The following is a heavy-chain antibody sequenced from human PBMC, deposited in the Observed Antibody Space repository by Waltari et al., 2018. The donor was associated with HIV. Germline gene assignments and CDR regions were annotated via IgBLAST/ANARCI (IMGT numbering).Heavy chain of an antibody. CDR1: GFAFYPYE. Sequence: DVQLVESGGELVHIGGSLRLYCAGSGFAFYPYEMTWVRQAPGKGLEWIAYISSNGGAIHYADSVRGRFTISRDNAKSSLYLQMNSLRGEDTAIYYCARDDLIVRRPFGIWGQGT. V-gene: IGHV3-48*03. D-gene: IGHD3-16*02. CDR3: ARDDLIVRRPFGI. CDR2: ISSNGGAI. J-gene: IGHJ3*02.